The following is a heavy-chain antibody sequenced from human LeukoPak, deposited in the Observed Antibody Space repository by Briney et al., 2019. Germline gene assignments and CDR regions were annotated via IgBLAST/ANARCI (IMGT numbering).Heavy chain of an antibody. V-gene: IGHV1-69*01. CDR3: AREDNRYFDY. D-gene: IGHD1-14*01. CDR1: GGTFSTYV. CDR2: HIPIFGIP. J-gene: IGHJ4*02. Sequence: GSSVKVSCKASGGTFSTYVISWVRQAPGQGLEWVGGHIPIFGIPNYAQKFQDRVTITADESTSTAYMELSSLRSEDTAVYYCAREDNRYFDYWGQGTLVTVSS.